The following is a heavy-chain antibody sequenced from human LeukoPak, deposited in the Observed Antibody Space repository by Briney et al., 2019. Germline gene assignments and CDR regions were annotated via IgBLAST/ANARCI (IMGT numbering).Heavy chain of an antibody. CDR1: GFTFSDYA. CDR3: ARDPPRVGAGRDH. CDR2: IKHDGSEK. D-gene: IGHD3-10*01. V-gene: IGHV3-7*01. J-gene: IGHJ4*02. Sequence: GRSLRLSCAASGFTFSDYAMHWVRQTPEKGLEWVANIKHDGSEKYYVDSVEGRFTISRDNAKNSLYLQMNSLRAEDTAVYYCARDPPRVGAGRDHWGQGTLVTVSS.